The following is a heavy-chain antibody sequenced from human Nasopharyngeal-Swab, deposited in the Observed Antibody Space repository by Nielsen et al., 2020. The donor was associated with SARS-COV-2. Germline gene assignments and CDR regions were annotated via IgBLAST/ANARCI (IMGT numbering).Heavy chain of an antibody. J-gene: IGHJ4*02. Sequence: ASVKVSCKASGYTFTSYGISWVRQAPGQGVEWMGWISAYNGNTNYAQKLQGRVTMTTDTPTSTAYMELRSLRSDDTAGYYCARDNWDPERFDYWGQGTLVTVSS. CDR1: GYTFTSYG. CDR2: ISAYNGNT. V-gene: IGHV1-18*01. D-gene: IGHD7-27*01. CDR3: ARDNWDPERFDY.